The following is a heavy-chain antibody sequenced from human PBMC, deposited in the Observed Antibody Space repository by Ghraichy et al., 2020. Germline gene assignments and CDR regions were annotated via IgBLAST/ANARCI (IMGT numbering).Heavy chain of an antibody. V-gene: IGHV3-30*02. CDR2: IRYDGSNK. CDR3: AKRAKGSLGRYSYGVFAY. CDR1: GFTFSSYG. Sequence: GGSLRLSCAASGFTFSSYGMHWVRQAPGKGLEWVAFIRYDGSNKYYADSVKGRFTISRDNSKNTLYLQMNSLRAEETAVYYCAKRAKGSLGRYSYGVFAYWAPGALVTFSS. D-gene: IGHD5-18*01. J-gene: IGHJ4*03.